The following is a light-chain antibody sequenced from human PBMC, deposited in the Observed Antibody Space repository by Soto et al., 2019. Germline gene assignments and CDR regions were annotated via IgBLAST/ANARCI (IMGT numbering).Light chain of an antibody. Sequence: QSALTQPASVSGSPGQSITISCTGTSSDVGGYNYVSWYQQHPGKAPKFMIYDVSNRPSGVSNRFFGSKSGNTGSLTISGLPAADEADYYCCSYTTSNTRQIVFGTGTKVTVL. CDR1: SSDVGGYNY. CDR2: DVS. J-gene: IGLJ1*01. V-gene: IGLV2-14*01. CDR3: CSYTTSNTRQIV.